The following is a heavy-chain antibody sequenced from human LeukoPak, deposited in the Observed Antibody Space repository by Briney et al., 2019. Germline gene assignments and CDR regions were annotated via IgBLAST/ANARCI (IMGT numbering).Heavy chain of an antibody. J-gene: IGHJ4*02. CDR2: ISWNSGSI. D-gene: IGHD3-22*01. V-gene: IGHV3-9*03. CDR1: GFTFDDYA. Sequence: PGRSLRLSCAASGFTFDDYAMHWVRQAPGKGLEWVSGISWNSGSIGYADSVKGRFTISRDNAKNSLYLQMNSLRAEDMALYYCAKGLDSSGYYFDYWGQGTLVTVSS. CDR3: AKGLDSSGYYFDY.